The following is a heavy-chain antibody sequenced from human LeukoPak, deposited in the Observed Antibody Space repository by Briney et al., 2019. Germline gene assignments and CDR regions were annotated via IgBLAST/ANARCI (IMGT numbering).Heavy chain of an antibody. CDR1: GFTFSSYS. D-gene: IGHD3-3*01. CDR2: ISSSSSYI. J-gene: IGHJ5*02. Sequence: KPGGSLRLSCAASGFTFSSYSMNWVRQAPGKGLEWVSSISSSSSYIYYADSVKGRFTISRDNAKNSLYLQMNSLRAEDTAVYYCAREFQYYDFWSGYYLFDPWGKGTLVTVSS. CDR3: AREFQYYDFWSGYYLFDP. V-gene: IGHV3-21*01.